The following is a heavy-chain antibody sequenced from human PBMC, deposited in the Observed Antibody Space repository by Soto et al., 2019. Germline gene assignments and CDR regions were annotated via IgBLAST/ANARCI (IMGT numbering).Heavy chain of an antibody. CDR1: EFTSSNYE. D-gene: IGHD3-22*01. Sequence: PGGSRRLSCVGSEFTSSNYEMNCVRQAPGKGLEWVSYISYTGSTIYYADSVRDRFTISRDNSKTSLYLQMNSLRAEDTAVYYCGRGLRNYYDRSGLHYWGQGTMVTVSS. V-gene: IGHV3-48*03. CDR3: GRGLRNYYDRSGLHY. J-gene: IGHJ4*02. CDR2: ISYTGSTI.